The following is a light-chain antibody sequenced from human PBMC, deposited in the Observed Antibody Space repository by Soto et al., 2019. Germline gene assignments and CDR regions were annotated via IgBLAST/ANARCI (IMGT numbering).Light chain of an antibody. CDR3: QQYVHWPPGA. J-gene: IGKJ1*01. Sequence: EIVVTQSPATLSVSPGERVTLSCRASQSVSSSLAWYQQRPGQAPRLLIYDTSTRAAGIAARFSGSGSGTEFTLTISSLQSEDSAVYCCQQYVHWPPGAFGQGTKVDIK. CDR1: QSVSSS. CDR2: DTS. V-gene: IGKV3-15*01.